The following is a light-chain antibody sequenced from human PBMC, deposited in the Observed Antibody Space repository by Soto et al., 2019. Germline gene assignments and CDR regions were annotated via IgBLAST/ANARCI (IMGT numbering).Light chain of an antibody. J-gene: IGKJ1*01. CDR3: QQYNRRSRT. CDR2: DAS. CDR1: PTASYW. Sequence: EIEMTQSPSTLSASVGDTVTITCRASPTASYWLAWYQHKPGKVPRXLIFDASKLVSGVPSRFSGSGSGSDLTLTISTLQPDDSETYDCQQYNRRSRTFGQGTKVDI. V-gene: IGKV1-5*01.